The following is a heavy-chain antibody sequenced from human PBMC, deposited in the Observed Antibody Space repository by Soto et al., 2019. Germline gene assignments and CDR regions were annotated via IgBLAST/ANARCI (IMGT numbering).Heavy chain of an antibody. J-gene: IGHJ5*02. V-gene: IGHV4-4*02. CDR2: VYHTGDT. CDR3: AREIVTAGGNNYFDP. CDR1: GGTVASSHW. D-gene: IGHD2-21*02. Sequence: PLETLSLTCGVSGGTVASSHWWSWVRQSPGGGLEWIGNVYHTGDTNFNPSLQSRVTISVDKSNNQFSLRLNSLTAADTAVYFCAREIVTAGGNNYFDPWGPGTLVTVSS.